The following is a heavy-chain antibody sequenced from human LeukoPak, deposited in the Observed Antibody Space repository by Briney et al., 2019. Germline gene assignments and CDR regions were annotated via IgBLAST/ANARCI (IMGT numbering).Heavy chain of an antibody. V-gene: IGHV3-30*18. J-gene: IGHJ4*02. CDR1: GFTFSSYG. Sequence: GGSLRLSCAASGFTFSSYGMHWVRQAPGKGLERVAVISYDGSNKHYADSVKGRFTISRDNSKNTLYLQMNSLRAEDTAVYYCAKVGLEMATIDYWGQGTLVTVSS. D-gene: IGHD5-24*01. CDR3: AKVGLEMATIDY. CDR2: ISYDGSNK.